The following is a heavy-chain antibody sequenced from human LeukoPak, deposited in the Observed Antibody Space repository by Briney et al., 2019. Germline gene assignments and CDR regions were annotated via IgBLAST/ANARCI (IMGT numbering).Heavy chain of an antibody. CDR2: IYYSGST. J-gene: IGHJ5*02. Sequence: PSETLSLTCTVSGGSISSYYWSWIRQPSGKGLEWIGYIYYSGSTNYNPSLKSRVTISVDTSKNQFSLKLSSVTAADTAVYYCARVYYDFWSGPNWFDPWGQGTLVTVSS. D-gene: IGHD3-3*01. V-gene: IGHV4-59*01. CDR1: GGSISSYY. CDR3: ARVYYDFWSGPNWFDP.